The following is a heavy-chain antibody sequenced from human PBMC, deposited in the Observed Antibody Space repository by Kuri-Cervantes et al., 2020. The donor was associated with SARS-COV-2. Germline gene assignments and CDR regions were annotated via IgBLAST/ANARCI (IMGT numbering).Heavy chain of an antibody. D-gene: IGHD1-26*01. CDR1: NFSISSTYY. CDR3: ARVSGGSYYNYYYHCMDV. CDR2: INPNSGGT. J-gene: IGHJ6*03. Sequence: GESLKISCAVSNFSISSTYYWGWVRQAPGQGLEWMGWINPNSGGTNYAQKFQGRVTMTRDTSISTAYMELSSLRSEDTAVYYCARVSGGSYYNYYYHCMDVWGKGTTVTVSS. V-gene: IGHV1-2*02.